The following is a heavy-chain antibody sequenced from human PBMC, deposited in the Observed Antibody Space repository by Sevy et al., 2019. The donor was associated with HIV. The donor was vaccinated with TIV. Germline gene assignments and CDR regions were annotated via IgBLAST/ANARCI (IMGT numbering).Heavy chain of an antibody. CDR1: GFTFDDYA. CDR3: TRGPRGGWTFDL. D-gene: IGHD3-16*01. Sequence: GGSLRLSCTASGFTFDDYAMSWFRQAPGKGLEWVGLFRSKGYGGTTEYAASVKGRFIMSRDDSKSIAYLQMNSLKTEDTAVYYCTRGPRGGWTFDLWGQGTMVTVSS. V-gene: IGHV3-49*03. J-gene: IGHJ3*01. CDR2: FRSKGYGGTT.